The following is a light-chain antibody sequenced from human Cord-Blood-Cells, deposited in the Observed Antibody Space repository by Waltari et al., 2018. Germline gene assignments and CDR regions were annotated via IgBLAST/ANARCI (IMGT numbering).Light chain of an antibody. V-gene: IGLV2-11*01. CDR3: CSYAGSYVV. Sequence: QSALTQPRSVSGSPGQSVTISCTGTSSDVGGYNYVSWYQQHPGKAPKLMIYDVSKRPSGVPDRFSGSKSGNTASLTISGTQAEDEADYYCCSYAGSYVVFGGGTKLTVL. J-gene: IGLJ2*01. CDR1: SSDVGGYNY. CDR2: DVS.